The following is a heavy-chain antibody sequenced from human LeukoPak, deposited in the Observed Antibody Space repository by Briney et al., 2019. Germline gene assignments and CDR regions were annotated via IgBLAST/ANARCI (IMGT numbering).Heavy chain of an antibody. CDR3: AKDIGGYRYGYT. CDR2: ISGSGGST. CDR1: GFTFSSYA. V-gene: IGHV3-23*01. Sequence: GGSLRLSCAASGFTFSSYAMSWVRQAPGKGLEWVSAISGSGGSTYYADSVKGRFTISRDNSKNTLYLQMNSLRAEVTAVYYCAKDIGGYRYGYTWGQGTLVTVSS. J-gene: IGHJ5*02. D-gene: IGHD5-18*01.